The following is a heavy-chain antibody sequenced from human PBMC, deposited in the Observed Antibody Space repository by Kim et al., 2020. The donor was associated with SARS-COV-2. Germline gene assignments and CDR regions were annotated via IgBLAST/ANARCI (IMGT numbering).Heavy chain of an antibody. Sequence: GGSLRLSCAPSGITFRNYWLHWVRRAPGKGLVWVSSINRDSSIIGYADSVQGRFTISRDNAKNTLYLQMSSLRAEDTAVYYCARDWDMDVWGQGTTVTVSS. CDR3: ARDWDMDV. J-gene: IGHJ6*02. CDR2: INRDSSII. V-gene: IGHV3-74*01. D-gene: IGHD1-26*01. CDR1: GITFRNYW.